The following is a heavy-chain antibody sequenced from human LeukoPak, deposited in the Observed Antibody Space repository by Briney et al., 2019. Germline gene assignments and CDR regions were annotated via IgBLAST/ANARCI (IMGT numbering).Heavy chain of an antibody. CDR1: GASITSNW. Sequence: SGTLSLTCAVSGASITSNWWNWVRQPPGKGLEWIGEIHHSGSANYNPSLKSRVTISLDTSENQFSLRLSPVTAADTAVYYCVRDRGEWSYSHDYWGQGTLVTVSS. CDR3: VRDRGEWSYSHDY. D-gene: IGHD3-10*01. CDR2: IHHSGSA. V-gene: IGHV4-4*02. J-gene: IGHJ4*02.